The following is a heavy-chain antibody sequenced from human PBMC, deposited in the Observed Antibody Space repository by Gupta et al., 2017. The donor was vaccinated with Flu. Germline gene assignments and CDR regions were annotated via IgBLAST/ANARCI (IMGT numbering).Heavy chain of an antibody. CDR2: ITWNGAFV. Sequence: EMQLVESGGGSVQPGWSLRLSCEASGFTFGDYAIHWVRQVPGKALEWVSGITWNGAFVDYADSVRGRFTISRDNAKNSLYLQMTGLRADDTAMYYCTKDIMARRYHAWQYLGLDSWGLGTLVTVSS. D-gene: IGHD2-8*01. V-gene: IGHV3-9*01. CDR3: TKDIMARRYHAWQYLGLDS. CDR1: GFTFGDYA. J-gene: IGHJ4*02.